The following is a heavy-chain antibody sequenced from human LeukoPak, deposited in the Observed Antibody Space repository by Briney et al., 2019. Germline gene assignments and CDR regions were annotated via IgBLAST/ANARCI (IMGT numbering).Heavy chain of an antibody. CDR2: IYSGGST. CDR1: GFTVSSNY. CDR3: AREYCSSTSCYRPKYFQH. V-gene: IGHV3-66*01. Sequence: GGSLRLSCAASGFTVSSNYMSWVRQAPGKGLEWVSVIYSGGSTYYADSVKGRFTISRDNSKNTLYLQMNSLRAEDTAVYYCAREYCSSTSCYRPKYFQHWGQGTLVTVSS. D-gene: IGHD2-2*01. J-gene: IGHJ1*01.